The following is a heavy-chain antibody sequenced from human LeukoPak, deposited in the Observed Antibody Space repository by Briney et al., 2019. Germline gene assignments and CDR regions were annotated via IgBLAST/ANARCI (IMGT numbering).Heavy chain of an antibody. CDR3: ARDKYLGYCSGGSCYFLKYYFDY. Sequence: SETLSPTCAVYGGSFSGYYWSWIRQPPGKGLEWIGEINHSGSTNYNPSLKSRVTISVDTSKNQFSLKLSSVTAADTAVYYCARDKYLGYCSGGSCYFLKYYFDYWAREPWSPSPQ. CDR1: GGSFSGYY. CDR2: INHSGST. D-gene: IGHD2-15*01. J-gene: IGHJ4*02. V-gene: IGHV4-34*01.